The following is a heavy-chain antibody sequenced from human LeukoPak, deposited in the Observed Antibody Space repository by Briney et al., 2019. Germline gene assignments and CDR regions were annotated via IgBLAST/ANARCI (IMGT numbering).Heavy chain of an antibody. CDR1: GFTFGDYA. CDR2: ISSSSSYI. J-gene: IGHJ6*02. V-gene: IGHV3-21*01. Sequence: GGPLRLSCTASGFTFGDYAMNWVRQAPGKGLEWVSSISSSSSYIYYADSVKGRFTISRDNAKNSLYLQMNSLRAEDTAVYYCARDLANYYYYGMDVWGQGTTVTVSS. CDR3: ARDLANYYYYGMDV.